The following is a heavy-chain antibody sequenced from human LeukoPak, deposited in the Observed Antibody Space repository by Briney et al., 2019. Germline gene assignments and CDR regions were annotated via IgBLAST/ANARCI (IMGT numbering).Heavy chain of an antibody. J-gene: IGHJ3*02. CDR3: ARDPSSSGYCSSTSCYDDAFDI. Sequence: PSETLCLTCTVSGGSVSSGSYYGSWIRQPPGKGLGWIGYIYYSGSTNYNPSFKSRVTISVDTSKNQFSLKLSSVTAADTAVYYCARDPSSSGYCSSTSCYDDAFDIWGQGTMVTVSS. CDR2: IYYSGST. CDR1: GGSVSSGSYY. D-gene: IGHD2-2*03. V-gene: IGHV4-61*01.